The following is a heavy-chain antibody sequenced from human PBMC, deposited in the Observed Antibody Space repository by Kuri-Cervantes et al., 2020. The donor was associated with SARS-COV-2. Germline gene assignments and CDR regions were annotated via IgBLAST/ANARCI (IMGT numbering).Heavy chain of an antibody. CDR2: ISGSGGST. CDR1: GFTFSSYA. D-gene: IGHD6-19*01. CDR3: ARGFTYGAVAGFGAFDI. Sequence: GGSLRLSCAASGFTFSSYAMSWVRQAPGKGLEWVSAISGSGGSTYYADSVKGRFTISRDNSKNTLYLQMNSLRAEDTAVYYCARGFTYGAVAGFGAFDIWGQGTMVTVSS. J-gene: IGHJ3*02. V-gene: IGHV3-23*01.